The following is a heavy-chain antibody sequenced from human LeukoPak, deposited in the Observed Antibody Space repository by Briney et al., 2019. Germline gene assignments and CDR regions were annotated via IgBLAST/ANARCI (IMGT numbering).Heavy chain of an antibody. J-gene: IGHJ6*03. Sequence: GGSLRLSCAASGFTISNHWMHWVRQAPGKGLVWVSRINSDGRRTSYADSVKGRFTISRDNAKNTLYLQMNSLRPDDTAVYYCAREVEVVPATMGAYYCYYMDVWGKRTTVTVSS. CDR3: AREVEVVPATMGAYYCYYMDV. CDR1: GFTISNHW. V-gene: IGHV3-74*01. D-gene: IGHD2-2*01. CDR2: INSDGRRT.